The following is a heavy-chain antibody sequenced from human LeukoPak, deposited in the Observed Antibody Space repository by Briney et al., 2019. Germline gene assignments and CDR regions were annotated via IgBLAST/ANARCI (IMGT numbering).Heavy chain of an antibody. V-gene: IGHV4-59*01. J-gene: IGHJ4*02. CDR2: IYYSGST. CDR1: GGSISSYY. CDR3: AYGDYEYYFDY. D-gene: IGHD4-17*01. Sequence: QASETLSLTCTVSGGSISSYYWSWIRQPPGKGLEWIGYIYYSGSTNYNPSLKSRVTISVDTSKNQFFLKLSSVTAADTAVYYCAYGDYEYYFDYWGQGTLVTVSS.